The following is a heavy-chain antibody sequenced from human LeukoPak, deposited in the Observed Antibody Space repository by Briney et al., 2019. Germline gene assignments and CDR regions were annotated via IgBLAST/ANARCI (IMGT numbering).Heavy chain of an antibody. CDR3: AREGSPYYYDSSGYPHAFDI. J-gene: IGHJ3*02. CDR2: INPSGGST. Sequence: ASVTVSYKASGYTFTNYYLHWVRQAPAQGLAWMGIINPSGGSTSYSQKCQGRVTMTRDTSTSTVYMELSSLRSEDTAVYYCAREGSPYYYDSSGYPHAFDIWGQGTMVTVSS. CDR1: GYTFTNYY. D-gene: IGHD3-22*01. V-gene: IGHV1-46*01.